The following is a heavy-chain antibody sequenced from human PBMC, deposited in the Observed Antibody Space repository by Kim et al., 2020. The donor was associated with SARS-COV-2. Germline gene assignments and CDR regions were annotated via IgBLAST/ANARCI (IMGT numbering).Heavy chain of an antibody. CDR2: IYYSGST. V-gene: IGHV4-30-4*01. D-gene: IGHD1-1*01. Sequence: SETLSLTCTVSGGSISSGDYYWSWIRQPPGKGLEWIGYIYYSGSTYYNPSLKSRVTISVDTSKNQFSLKLSSVTAADTAVYYCARGKDWNDGGGDAFDIWGQGTMVTVSS. J-gene: IGHJ3*02. CDR3: ARGKDWNDGGGDAFDI. CDR1: GGSISSGDYY.